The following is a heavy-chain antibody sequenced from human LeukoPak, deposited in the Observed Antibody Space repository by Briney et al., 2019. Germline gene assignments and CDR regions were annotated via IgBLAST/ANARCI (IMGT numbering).Heavy chain of an antibody. CDR3: ARDTYSSGWYHSSVWYYFDY. V-gene: IGHV1-2*02. CDR2: INPNSGGT. CDR1: GYTFTGYY. Sequence: ASVRVSSKASGYTFTGYYMHWVRQAPGQGLAWMGWINPNSGGTNYAQKFQGRVTMTRDTSISTAYMELSRLRSDDTAVYYCARDTYSSGWYHSSVWYYFDYWGQGTLVTVSS. J-gene: IGHJ4*02. D-gene: IGHD6-19*01.